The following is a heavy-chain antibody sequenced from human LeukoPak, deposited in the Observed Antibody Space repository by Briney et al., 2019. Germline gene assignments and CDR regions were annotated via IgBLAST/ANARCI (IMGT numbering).Heavy chain of an antibody. Sequence: PSETLSLTCTVSGGSISSYYWSWIRQPPGKGLEWIGYIYYSGSTNYNPSLKSRVTISVDTSKNQFSLKLSSVTAADTAVYYCARSKTLVAFDIWGQGTMVTVSS. CDR2: IYYSGST. J-gene: IGHJ3*02. V-gene: IGHV4-59*08. CDR1: GGSISSYY. CDR3: ARSKTLVAFDI.